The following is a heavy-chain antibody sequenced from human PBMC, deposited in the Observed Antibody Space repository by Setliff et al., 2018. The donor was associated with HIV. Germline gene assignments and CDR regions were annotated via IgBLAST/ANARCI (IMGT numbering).Heavy chain of an antibody. CDR1: GYIFTSYA. CDR2: IITIFGTA. V-gene: IGHV1-69*13. Sequence: SVKVSCKASGYIFTSYAMNWVRQAPGQGLEWMGGIITIFGTANYAQKFQGRVTITADESTSTAYMELSSLRSEDTAVYYCASVPPGREAFGIWGQGTMVTVSS. CDR3: ASVPPGREAFGI. J-gene: IGHJ3*02.